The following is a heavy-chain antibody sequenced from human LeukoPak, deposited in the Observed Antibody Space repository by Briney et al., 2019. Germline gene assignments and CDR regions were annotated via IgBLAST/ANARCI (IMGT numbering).Heavy chain of an antibody. CDR1: GFTFSSYG. D-gene: IGHD3-22*01. V-gene: IGHV3-30*03. CDR2: ISYDGSNK. Sequence: GGSLRLSCAASGFTFSSYGMHWVRQAPGKGLEWVAVISYDGSNKYYADSVEGRFTISRDNSKNTLYLQMNSLRAEDTAVYYCAYAREDSSGFELGYWGQGTLVTVSS. CDR3: AYAREDSSGFELGY. J-gene: IGHJ4*02.